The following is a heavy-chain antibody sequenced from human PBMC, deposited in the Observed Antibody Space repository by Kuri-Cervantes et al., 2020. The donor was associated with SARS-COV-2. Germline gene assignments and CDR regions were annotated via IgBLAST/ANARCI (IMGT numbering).Heavy chain of an antibody. CDR2: IYYSGST. V-gene: IGHV4-59*08. J-gene: IGHJ4*02. D-gene: IGHD3-9*01. CDR3: ARLYYDILTGYYRHYFDY. CDR1: GGSISSYY. Sequence: GSLRLSCTVSGGSISSYYWSWIRQPPGKGLEWIGYIYYSGSTNYNPSLKSRVTISVDTSKNQFSLKLSSVTAADTAVYYCARLYYDILTGYYRHYFDYWGQGTLVTVSS.